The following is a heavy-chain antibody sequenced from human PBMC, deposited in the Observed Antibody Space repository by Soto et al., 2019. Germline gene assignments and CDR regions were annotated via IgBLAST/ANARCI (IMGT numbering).Heavy chain of an antibody. D-gene: IGHD5-12*01. Sequence: EVQLVESGGGPAQFGGSLRLSCAASGFTFSNYWMHWVRQVPGKGLVWVARIKGDETSTGYADSVKGRFTXXXXXVKXXXXXXXXSLRAEDTAVYYCARGVSGYYGFDYWGRGTXXTXSX. J-gene: IGHJ4*02. V-gene: IGHV3-74*01. CDR1: GFTFSNYW. CDR2: IKGDETST. CDR3: ARGVSGYYGFDY.